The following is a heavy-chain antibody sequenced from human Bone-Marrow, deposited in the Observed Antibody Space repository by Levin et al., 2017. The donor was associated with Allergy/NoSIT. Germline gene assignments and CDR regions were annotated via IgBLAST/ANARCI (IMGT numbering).Heavy chain of an antibody. CDR3: ARFGASTSWGPGENYYYGMDG. D-gene: IGHD2-2*01. Sequence: PSETLSLTCTVSGGSISSYYWCWIRQLPGKGLEWIGYIYYSGSTNYNPSLKSRVTISVDTSKNQFSLKLSSVTAADTAVYYCARFGASTSWGPGENYYYGMDGWGQGTTVTVSS. J-gene: IGHJ6*02. V-gene: IGHV4-59*01. CDR2: IYYSGST. CDR1: GGSISSYY.